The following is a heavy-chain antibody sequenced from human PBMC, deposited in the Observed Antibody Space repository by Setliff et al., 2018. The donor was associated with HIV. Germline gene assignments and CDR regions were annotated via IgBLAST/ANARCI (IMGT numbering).Heavy chain of an antibody. Sequence: SETLSLTCTVSGGSISSSSYYWGWICQPPGKGLEGSGSSYYSCSTYYNPSLKSRVTISVDTSKNQFSLKLSSVTAADTAVYYCASARGLLPYYNLDVWGKGTTVTVSS. CDR3: ASARGLLPYYNLDV. J-gene: IGHJ6*03. D-gene: IGHD3-10*01. CDR2: SYYSCST. CDR1: GGSISSSSYY. V-gene: IGHV4-39*07.